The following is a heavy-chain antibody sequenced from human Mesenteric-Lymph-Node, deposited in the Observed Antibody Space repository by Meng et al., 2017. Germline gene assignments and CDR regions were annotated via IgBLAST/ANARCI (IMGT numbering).Heavy chain of an antibody. CDR3: ARGGSYFDY. Sequence: GESLKISCAASGFTFNNYAMDWVRQAPGKGLEWVSTISGGGRSTYYAESVKGRFTISRDNAKNSLYLQMNSLRAEDTAVYYCARGGSYFDYWGQGTLVTVSS. D-gene: IGHD1-14*01. J-gene: IGHJ4*02. V-gene: IGHV3-23*01. CDR2: ISGGGRST. CDR1: GFTFNNYA.